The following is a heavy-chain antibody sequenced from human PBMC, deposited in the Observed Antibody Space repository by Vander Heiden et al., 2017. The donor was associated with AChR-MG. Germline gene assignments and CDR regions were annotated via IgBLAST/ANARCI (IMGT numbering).Heavy chain of an antibody. Sequence: QLQLQESGSGLVKPSQTLSLTCDVSDGALTNPAYSWGWARQPPGKGLEWIGYIYHRATTRYNPSLKSRVTISIDRSKNHFSLTLKSVAAADTAVYYCTKGVVDSPEYMDVWGKGTTVTVSS. J-gene: IGHJ6*03. D-gene: IGHD2-15*01. CDR2: IYHRATT. CDR1: DGALTNPAYS. CDR3: TKGVVDSPEYMDV. V-gene: IGHV4-30-2*01.